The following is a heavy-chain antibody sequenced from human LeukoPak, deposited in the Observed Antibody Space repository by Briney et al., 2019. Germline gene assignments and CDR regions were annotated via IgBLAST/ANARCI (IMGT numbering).Heavy chain of an antibody. CDR2: ISGSGGST. CDR3: AKGISSGSYYLQDY. V-gene: IGHV3-23*01. Sequence: GGSLRLSCAASGFTFSSYAMSWVRQAPGKGLEWVSAISGSGGSTYYADSVKGRFTISRDNSKNTLYLQMNSPRAEDTAVYYCAKGISSGSYYLQDYWGQGTLVTVSS. D-gene: IGHD1-26*01. CDR1: GFTFSSYA. J-gene: IGHJ4*02.